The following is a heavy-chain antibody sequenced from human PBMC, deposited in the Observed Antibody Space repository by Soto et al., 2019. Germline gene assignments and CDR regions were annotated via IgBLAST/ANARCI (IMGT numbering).Heavy chain of an antibody. CDR3: STRAYDTNGYYRFDP. D-gene: IGHD3-22*01. CDR2: INHSGRV. Sequence: SETLSLTCAVYGGSFSGHSWTWIRQAPGKGLEWIGDINHSGRVNYSPSLKSRVTISLDTSKNQFSLTLSAVTAADTAMYYCSTRAYDTNGYYRFDPWGQGTLVTVSS. V-gene: IGHV4-34*01. J-gene: IGHJ5*01. CDR1: GGSFSGHS.